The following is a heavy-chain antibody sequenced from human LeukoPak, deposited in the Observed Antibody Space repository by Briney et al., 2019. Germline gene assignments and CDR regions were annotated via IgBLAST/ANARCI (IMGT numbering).Heavy chain of an antibody. D-gene: IGHD1-26*01. J-gene: IGHJ4*02. CDR1: GFTFNNFG. Sequence: GGSLRLSCAASGFTFNNFGMTWVRQAPGKGLEWVSTISGGGGGSTYYAGSVKGRFTISSDNSKDTLYLQMNSLRAEDTAVYYCAKARGGTYRTYYFDYWGQGTLVTVSS. V-gene: IGHV3-23*01. CDR3: AKARGGTYRTYYFDY. CDR2: ISGGGGGST.